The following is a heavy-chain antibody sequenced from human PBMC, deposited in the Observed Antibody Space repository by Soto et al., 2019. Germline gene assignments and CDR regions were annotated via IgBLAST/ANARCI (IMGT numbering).Heavy chain of an antibody. CDR3: ARERAIVVVPAADYFYYGMDV. CDR2: MNPNSGNT. CDR1: GYTFTSYD. Sequence: QVQLVQSGAELKKPGASVKVSCKASGYTFTSYDINWARQATGQGLEWMGWMNPNSGNTVYAQKFQGRVTMTRNTSITTAYMEVSSLRSEDTAVYYCARERAIVVVPAADYFYYGMDVWGQGTTVTVSS. V-gene: IGHV1-8*01. D-gene: IGHD2-2*01. J-gene: IGHJ6*02.